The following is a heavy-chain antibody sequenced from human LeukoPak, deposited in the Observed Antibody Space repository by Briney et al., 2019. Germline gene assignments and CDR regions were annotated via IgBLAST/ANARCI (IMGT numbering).Heavy chain of an antibody. Sequence: SGGSLRLSCAVSGFTFSSYAMSWVRQAPGKGLEWVSAISGSGGNTYYADSVKGRFTISGDNSKNTLYLQMNSLRAEDTAVYYCAKDPSEPDRSPYRSAFPRWFDPWGQGTLVTVSS. CDR3: AKDPSEPDRSPYRSAFPRWFDP. J-gene: IGHJ5*02. CDR2: ISGSGGNT. V-gene: IGHV3-23*01. CDR1: GFTFSSYA. D-gene: IGHD4-11*01.